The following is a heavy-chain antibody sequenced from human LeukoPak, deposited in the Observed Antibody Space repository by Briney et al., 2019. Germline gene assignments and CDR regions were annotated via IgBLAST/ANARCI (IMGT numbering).Heavy chain of an antibody. J-gene: IGHJ4*02. Sequence: GGSLRLSCAASGFTFSDYYMSWIRQAPGKGLEWVSYISSSGTTIYYSDSVKGRFTISRGNAKNSLYLQLNGLRAEDTAIYYCARDSDDGFDFDFDYWGQGTLVTVSS. V-gene: IGHV3-11*01. CDR1: GFTFSDYY. CDR2: ISSSGTTI. CDR3: ARDSDDGFDFDFDY. D-gene: IGHD5-12*01.